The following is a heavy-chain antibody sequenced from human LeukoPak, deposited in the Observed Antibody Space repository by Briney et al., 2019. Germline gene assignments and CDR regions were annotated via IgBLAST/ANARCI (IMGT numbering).Heavy chain of an antibody. V-gene: IGHV3-23*01. CDR3: AKRAISRTMVRGVPH. CDR2: ISGSGGST. J-gene: IGHJ4*02. CDR1: GFTFSSYA. D-gene: IGHD3-10*01. Sequence: GGSLRLSCAASGFTFSSYAMSWVRQAPGKGLEWVSAISGSGGSTYYADSVKGRFTISRDNSKNTLYLQMSSLRAEDTAVYYCAKRAISRTMVRGVPHWGQGTLVTVSS.